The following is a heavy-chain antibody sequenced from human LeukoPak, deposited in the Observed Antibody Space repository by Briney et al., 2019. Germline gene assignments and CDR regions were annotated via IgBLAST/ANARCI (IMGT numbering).Heavy chain of an antibody. CDR2: ISGSGGST. J-gene: IGHJ4*02. V-gene: IGHV3-23*01. Sequence: GGSLRLSCAVSGFSFSTYAVSWVRQAPGKGLEWVSAISGSGGSTYYADSVKGRFTISRDNSKNTLYLQMNSLRAEDTAVYYCAKEAPIVVATFDYWGQGTLVTVSS. CDR1: GFSFSTYA. CDR3: AKEAPIVVATFDY. D-gene: IGHD2-15*01.